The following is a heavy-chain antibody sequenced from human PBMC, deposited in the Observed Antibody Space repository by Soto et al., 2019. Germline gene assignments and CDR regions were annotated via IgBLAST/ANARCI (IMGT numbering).Heavy chain of an antibody. Sequence: PGGSLRLSCAASGFTFSSYWMSWVRQAPGKGLEWVANIKQDGSEKYYVDSVKGRFTLSRDNAKNSLHLQMNSLRAEDTAIYLCARVAYSYGWIYDYWGQGTLVTVSS. CDR1: GFTFSSYW. J-gene: IGHJ4*01. D-gene: IGHD6-19*01. CDR3: ARVAYSYGWIYDY. CDR2: IKQDGSEK. V-gene: IGHV3-7*01.